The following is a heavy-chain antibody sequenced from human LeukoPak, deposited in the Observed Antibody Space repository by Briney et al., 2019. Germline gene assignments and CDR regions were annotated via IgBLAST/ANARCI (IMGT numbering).Heavy chain of an antibody. CDR2: ISSSSSYI. CDR1: GFTFSSYS. V-gene: IGHV3-21*01. J-gene: IGHJ3*02. CDR3: ARDPVDIVVVPAAPDAFDI. Sequence: GGSLRLSCAASGFTFSSYSMNWVRQAPGKGLEWVSSISSSSSYIYYADSVKGRFTISRDNAKNSLYLQMNSLRAEDTAVYYCARDPVDIVVVPAAPDAFDIWGQGTMVTVSS. D-gene: IGHD2-2*01.